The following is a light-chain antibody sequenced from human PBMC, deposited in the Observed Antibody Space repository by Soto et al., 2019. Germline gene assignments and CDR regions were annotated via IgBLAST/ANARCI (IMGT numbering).Light chain of an antibody. Sequence: NFMLTQPHSVSESPGKTVTISCTGSSGSIASNYVQWYQQLPGSAPTTVIYKDDQRPSGVPDRFSGSIDSSSNSASLTISGLKTEDGADYYCQSYDSSNHVVFGGGTKLTVL. CDR2: KDD. CDR1: SGSIASNY. J-gene: IGLJ2*01. CDR3: QSYDSSNHVV. V-gene: IGLV6-57*02.